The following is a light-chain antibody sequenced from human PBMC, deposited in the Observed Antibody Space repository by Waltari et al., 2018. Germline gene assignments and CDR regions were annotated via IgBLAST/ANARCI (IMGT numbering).Light chain of an antibody. J-gene: IGLJ2*01. CDR2: EGP. V-gene: IGLV2-23*01. CDR1: TSDVGGYTL. CDR3: SSYARSDNSVL. Sequence: QSALTQPASVSGSPGQSITISCTGSTSDVGGYTLVSWYRQFPNKAPQLIIYEGPRRPSGVSSRFSASKSGNTASLTISGLQAEDEALYFCSSYARSDNSVLFGGGTQLSVL.